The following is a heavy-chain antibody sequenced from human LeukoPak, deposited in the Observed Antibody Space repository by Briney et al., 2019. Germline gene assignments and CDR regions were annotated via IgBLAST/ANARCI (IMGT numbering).Heavy chain of an antibody. CDR1: GGSFICYY. V-gene: IGHV4-34*01. Sequence: SETLSLTCAVYGGSFICYYWSWIRQPPGKGLEWIGEINHSGSTNYNPSLKSRVTISVDTSKNQFSLKLSSVTAADTAVYYCAKPWAITTKQNNYYMDVWGKGTTVTVSS. D-gene: IGHD3-22*01. CDR3: AKPWAITTKQNNYYMDV. J-gene: IGHJ6*03. CDR2: INHSGST.